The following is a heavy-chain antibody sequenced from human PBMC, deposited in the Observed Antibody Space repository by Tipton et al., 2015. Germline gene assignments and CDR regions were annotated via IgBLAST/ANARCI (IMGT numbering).Heavy chain of an antibody. D-gene: IGHD5-12*01. V-gene: IGHV4-31*03. J-gene: IGHJ5*01. Sequence: TLSLTCTVSGASIGSGGTYWSWIRQFPGKGLEWIGHIYYSGNTYYNPSLKSRVTMSVDTSNNQFSLRLSSVIAADTAVYYCANLATVGNWFDSWGQGILVTVSS. CDR1: GASIGSGGTY. CDR3: ANLATVGNWFDS. CDR2: IYYSGNT.